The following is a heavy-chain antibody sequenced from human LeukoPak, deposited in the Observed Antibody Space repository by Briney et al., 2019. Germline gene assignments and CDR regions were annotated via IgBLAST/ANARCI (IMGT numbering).Heavy chain of an antibody. CDR1: DYFISSGYY. CDR3: ARGQWLPVFDF. D-gene: IGHD3-22*01. J-gene: IGHJ4*02. CDR2: FYHSGST. V-gene: IGHV4-61*03. Sequence: SETLYLTCTVSDYFISSGYYWSWIRQPPGKGLEWIGYFYHSGSTNYNPSLKSRVTISVDTSKNHFSLKLSSVTAADTAVYYCARGQWLPVFDFWGQGTLVTVSS.